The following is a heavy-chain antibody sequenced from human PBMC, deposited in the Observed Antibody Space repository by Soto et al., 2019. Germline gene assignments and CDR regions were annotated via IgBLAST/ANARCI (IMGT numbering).Heavy chain of an antibody. D-gene: IGHD4-17*01. CDR2: IYHSGST. J-gene: IGHJ4*02. Sequence: QVQLQESGPGLVKPSGILSLTCAVSGGSISSSNWWSWVRQPPGKGLEWIGEIYHSGSTNYNPSLKTRVTMSVDKSKNQFALKLSSVTAADTAVYYCASWDYGDYRPFDYGGQGTLVTVSS. V-gene: IGHV4-4*02. CDR1: GGSISSSNW. CDR3: ASWDYGDYRPFDY.